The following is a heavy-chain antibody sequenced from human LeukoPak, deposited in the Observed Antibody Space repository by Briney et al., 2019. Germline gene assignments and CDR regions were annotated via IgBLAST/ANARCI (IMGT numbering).Heavy chain of an antibody. V-gene: IGHV1-8*01. D-gene: IGHD6-13*01. CDR2: MDPNTGNT. CDR1: GYTFTSYD. Sequence: ASVKVSCKASGYTFTSYDINWVRQASGQGPEWMGWMDPNTGNTGYAQKFQGRVTMTRNTSGNTAYMELNSLRSEDTAVYYRARFSSSSWYYMDVWGKGTTVTISS. J-gene: IGHJ6*03. CDR3: ARFSSSSWYYMDV.